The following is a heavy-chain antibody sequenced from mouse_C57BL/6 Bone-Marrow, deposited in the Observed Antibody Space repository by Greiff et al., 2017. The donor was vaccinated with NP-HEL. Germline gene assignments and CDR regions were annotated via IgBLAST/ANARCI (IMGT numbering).Heavy chain of an antibody. CDR1: GYAFSSSW. D-gene: IGHD1-1*01. CDR3: ARGDGSSPAWFAY. CDR2: IYPGDGDT. V-gene: IGHV1-82*01. Sequence: VQLQQSGPELVKPGASVKISCKASGYAFSSSWMNWVKQRPGKGLEWIGRIYPGDGDTNYTGKFKGKATLTADKSSSTAYMQLSSLTSEDSAVYFCARGDGSSPAWFAYWGQGTLVTVSA. J-gene: IGHJ3*01.